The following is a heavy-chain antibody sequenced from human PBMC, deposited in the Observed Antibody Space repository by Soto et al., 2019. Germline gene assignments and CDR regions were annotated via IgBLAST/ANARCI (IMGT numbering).Heavy chain of an antibody. D-gene: IGHD3-10*01. J-gene: IGHJ4*02. CDR2: ISYDGSNK. V-gene: IGHV3-30*18. CDR3: AKMFTFYFGPHSALDY. CDR1: GFTFSSYG. Sequence: QPGGSLRLSXAASGFTFSSYGMHWVRQAPGKGLEWVAVISYDGSNKYYADSVKGRFTISRDNSKNTLYLQMNSLRAEDTAVYYCAKMFTFYFGPHSALDYWGQGTLVTVSS.